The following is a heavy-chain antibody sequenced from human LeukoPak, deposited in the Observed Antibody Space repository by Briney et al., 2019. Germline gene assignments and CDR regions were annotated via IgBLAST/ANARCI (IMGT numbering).Heavy chain of an antibody. V-gene: IGHV4-61*01. CDR1: GGSVSSGSYY. CDR3: ARSYYDFWSGDGMDV. CDR2: IYYSGST. D-gene: IGHD3-3*01. Sequence: KSSETLSLTCTVSGGSVSSGSYYWRWIRQPPGKGLEWIGYIYYSGSTNYNPSLKSRVTISVDTSKNQFSLKLSSVTAADTAVYYCARSYYDFWSGDGMDVWGQGTTVTVSS. J-gene: IGHJ6*02.